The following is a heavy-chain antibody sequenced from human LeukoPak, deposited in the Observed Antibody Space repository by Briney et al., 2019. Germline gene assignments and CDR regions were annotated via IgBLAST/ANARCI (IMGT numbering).Heavy chain of an antibody. D-gene: IGHD6-19*01. CDR3: AGRSRSGWYYDY. CDR1: GGSFSGYY. J-gene: IGHJ4*02. CDR2: INHSGST. Sequence: PSETLSLTCAVYGGSFSGYYWSWIRQPPGKGLEWIGEINHSGSTNYNPSLKSRATISVDTSKDQFSLKLSSVTAADTAVYYCAGRSRSGWYYDYWGQGTLVTVSS. V-gene: IGHV4-34*01.